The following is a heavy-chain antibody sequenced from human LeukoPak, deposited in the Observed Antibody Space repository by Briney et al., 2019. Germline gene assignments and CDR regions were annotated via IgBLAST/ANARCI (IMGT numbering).Heavy chain of an antibody. J-gene: IGHJ4*02. D-gene: IGHD1-26*01. CDR3: ARNRGYYVNDY. V-gene: IGHV4-59*01. Sequence: SETLSLTCTVSGGSISSYYWNWIRQPPGKGLEWIGYIYYSGSTNYNPSLESRVTMSVDTSKNQFSLKLSSVTAADTAVYYCARNRGYYVNDYWGQGILVTVSS. CDR1: GGSISSYY. CDR2: IYYSGST.